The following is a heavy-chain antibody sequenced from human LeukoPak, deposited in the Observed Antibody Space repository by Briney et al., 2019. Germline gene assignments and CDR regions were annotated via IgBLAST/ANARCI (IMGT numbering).Heavy chain of an antibody. J-gene: IGHJ4*02. Sequence: SETLSLTCTVSGGSISSYYWSWIRQPPGKGLEWIGYIYYSGSTNYNPSLKSRVTISVDTSKNQFSLKLSSVTAADTAVYYCARCEHYYDSSGYYFDYWGQGTLVTVSS. CDR1: GGSISSYY. V-gene: IGHV4-59*01. D-gene: IGHD3-22*01. CDR3: ARCEHYYDSSGYYFDY. CDR2: IYYSGST.